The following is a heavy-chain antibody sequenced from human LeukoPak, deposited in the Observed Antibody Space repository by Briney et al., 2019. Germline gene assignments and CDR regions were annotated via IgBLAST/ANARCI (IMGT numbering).Heavy chain of an antibody. D-gene: IGHD1-26*01. Sequence: GGSLRLSCAASGFTFSSYEMNWVRQAPGKGLEWVSYISSSGSTIYYADSVKGRFTISRDNAKNSLYLQMNSLRAEDTAVYYCARGSGSFIWFDPWGQGTLVTVSS. CDR2: ISSSGSTI. CDR1: GFTFSSYE. J-gene: IGHJ5*02. CDR3: ARGSGSFIWFDP. V-gene: IGHV3-48*03.